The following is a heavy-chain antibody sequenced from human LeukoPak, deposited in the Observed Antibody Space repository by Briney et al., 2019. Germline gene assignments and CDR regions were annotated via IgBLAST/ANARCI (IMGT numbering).Heavy chain of an antibody. CDR3: ARGPQWLLFYFDY. J-gene: IGHJ4*02. V-gene: IGHV4-59*12. CDR1: GGSISSYY. CDR2: IYYSGST. D-gene: IGHD3-22*01. Sequence: KTSETLSLTCTVSGGSISSYYWSWIRQPPGKGLEWIGYIYYSGSTNYNPSLKSRVTISVDTSKNQFSLKLSSVTAADTAVYYCARGPQWLLFYFDYWGQGTLVTVSS.